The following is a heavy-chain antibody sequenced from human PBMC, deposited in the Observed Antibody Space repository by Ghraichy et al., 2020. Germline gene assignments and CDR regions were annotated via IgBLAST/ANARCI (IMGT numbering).Heavy chain of an antibody. CDR3: ARGISGYQRNDAFDI. D-gene: IGHD3-22*01. V-gene: IGHV4-59*01. CDR1: GGSISSYY. Sequence: SQTLSLTCTVSGGSISSYYWSWIRQPPGKGLEWIGYIYYSGSTNYNPSLKSRVTISVDTSKNQFSLKLSSVTAADTAVYYCARGISGYQRNDAFDIWGQGTMVTVSS. CDR2: IYYSGST. J-gene: IGHJ3*02.